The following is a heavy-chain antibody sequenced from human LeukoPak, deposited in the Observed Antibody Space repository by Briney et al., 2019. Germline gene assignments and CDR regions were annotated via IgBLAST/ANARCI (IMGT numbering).Heavy chain of an antibody. D-gene: IGHD6-25*01. Sequence: GASVKVSCKISGYLFTLSWMHWVRQAPGQGLEWMGIINPGRGSTHYAQKFQGRLTMTVDVTSDTALMELSGLASEDTGIYFCARDFSRRGMVAADLLPLNHYHDFHMDVWGTGTSVTVSS. J-gene: IGHJ6*03. CDR2: INPGRGST. CDR1: GYLFTLSW. V-gene: IGHV1-46*01. CDR3: ARDFSRRGMVAADLLPLNHYHDFHMDV.